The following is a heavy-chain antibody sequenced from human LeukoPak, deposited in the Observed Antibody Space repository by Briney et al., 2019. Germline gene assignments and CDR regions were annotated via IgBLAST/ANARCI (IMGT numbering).Heavy chain of an antibody. Sequence: GGSLRLSCAASGFTFSNAWMSWVRQAPGKGLEWVGRIKSKTDGGTTDYAAPVKGRFTISRDDSKNTLYLQMNSLKTEDTAVYYCTTMSYDYVWGTQDYWGQGTLVTVSS. J-gene: IGHJ4*02. CDR3: TTMSYDYVWGTQDY. V-gene: IGHV3-15*01. CDR2: IKSKTDGGTT. D-gene: IGHD3-16*01. CDR1: GFTFSNAW.